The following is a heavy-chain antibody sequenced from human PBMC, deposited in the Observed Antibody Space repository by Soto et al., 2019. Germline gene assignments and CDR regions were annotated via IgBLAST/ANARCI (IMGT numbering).Heavy chain of an antibody. Sequence: GGSLRLSCVASGFSFSSYTMNWVRQAPGKGLEWVSGVSGNGGNTYYADSVKGRFSISRDNSKNTLYLQLNSLRAEDTAIYYCAKDRMGASGWLAPWGQGATVTVFS. CDR1: GFSFSSYT. CDR3: AKDRMGASGWLAP. J-gene: IGHJ5*02. CDR2: VSGNGGNT. D-gene: IGHD1-26*01. V-gene: IGHV3-23*01.